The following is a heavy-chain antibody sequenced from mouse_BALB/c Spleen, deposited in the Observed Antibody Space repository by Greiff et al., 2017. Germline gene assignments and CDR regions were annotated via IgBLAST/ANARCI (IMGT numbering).Heavy chain of an antibody. Sequence: EVQRVESGAELVRSGASVKLSCTASGFNIKDYYMHWVKQRPEQGLEWIGWIDPENGDTEYAPKFQGKATMTADTSSNTAYLQLSSLTSEDTAVYYCNARSYFDYWGQGTTLTVSS. V-gene: IGHV14-4*02. J-gene: IGHJ2*01. CDR1: GFNIKDYY. CDR2: IDPENGDT. CDR3: NARSYFDY.